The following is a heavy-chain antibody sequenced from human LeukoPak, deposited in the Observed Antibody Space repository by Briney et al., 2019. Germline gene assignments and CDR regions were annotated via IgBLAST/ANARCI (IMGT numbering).Heavy chain of an antibody. Sequence: SETLSLTRTVSGGSISSSSYYWGWIRQPPGKGLEWIGSIYYSGSTYYNPSLKSRVTISVDTSKNQFSLKLSSVTAADTAVYYCATYYDYVWGSPIDYWGQGTLVTVSS. J-gene: IGHJ4*02. CDR2: IYYSGST. D-gene: IGHD3-16*01. CDR3: ATYYDYVWGSPIDY. V-gene: IGHV4-39*01. CDR1: GGSISSSSYY.